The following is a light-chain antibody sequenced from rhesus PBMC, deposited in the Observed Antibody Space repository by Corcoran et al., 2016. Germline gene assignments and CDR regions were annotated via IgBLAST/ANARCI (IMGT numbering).Light chain of an antibody. CDR2: GGS. CDR3: LQGIQLPLT. Sequence: DILLTQTPLSLPITPGEPASIPCSSNQTLFHKNGHTYLHWYLQKPGQSPPFLIDGGSKRASGVPDRFIGGGSGSVFTLTINKVGAEDVGVSYCLQGIQLPLTFGGGTKVELK. V-gene: IGKV2-72*02. J-gene: IGKJ4*01. CDR1: QTLFHKNGHTY.